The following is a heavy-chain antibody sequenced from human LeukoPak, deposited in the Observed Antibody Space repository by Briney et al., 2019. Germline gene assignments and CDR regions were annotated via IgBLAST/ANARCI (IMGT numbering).Heavy chain of an antibody. V-gene: IGHV3-21*01. D-gene: IGHD3-22*01. CDR2: ISSSGSYT. J-gene: IGHJ3*02. CDR3: ARDLPSSGYWYRDAFDI. Sequence: GGSLRLSCAASGFTFSSYNMNWVRQAPGKGLEWVSSISSSGSYTYYADSVKGRFTISRDNAKNSLFLQMNSLRVEDTAMYYCARDLPSSGYWYRDAFDIWGRGTMVTVSS. CDR1: GFTFSSYN.